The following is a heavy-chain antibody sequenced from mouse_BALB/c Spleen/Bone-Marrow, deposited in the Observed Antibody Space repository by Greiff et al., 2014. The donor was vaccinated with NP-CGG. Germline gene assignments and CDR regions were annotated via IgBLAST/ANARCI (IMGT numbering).Heavy chain of an antibody. CDR3: ARKGISTVIATAYYFDY. V-gene: IGHV1S132*01. CDR2: IFPGTGTT. J-gene: IGHJ2*01. D-gene: IGHD2-4*01. Sequence: QVQLQQPGAELVKPGASVKLSCKTSGYTFTSYWIQWVKPRPGQGLGWIGEIFPGTGTTYYNEKFKDKATLTIDTSSSTAYMQLSSLTSEDSAVYFWARKGISTVIATAYYFDYWGQGSTLTVSS. CDR1: GYTFTSYW.